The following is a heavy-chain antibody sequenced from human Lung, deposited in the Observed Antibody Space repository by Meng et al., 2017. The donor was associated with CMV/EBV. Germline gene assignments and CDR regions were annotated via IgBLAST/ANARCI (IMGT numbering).Heavy chain of an antibody. Sequence: SVXVSXXASGGTFSSYAISWVRQAPGQGLEWMGGIIPILGIANYAQKFQGRVTITADKSTSTAYMELSSLRSEDTAVYYCARGACSSTSCYRYYYYGMDLWGQGTXVTVSS. CDR1: GGTFSSYA. J-gene: IGHJ6*02. CDR3: ARGACSSTSCYRYYYYGMDL. V-gene: IGHV1-69*10. CDR2: IIPILGIA. D-gene: IGHD2-2*01.